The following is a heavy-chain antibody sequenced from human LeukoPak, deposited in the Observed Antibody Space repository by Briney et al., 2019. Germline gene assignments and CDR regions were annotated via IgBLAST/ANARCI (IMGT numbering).Heavy chain of an antibody. CDR1: GFIFSSYT. CDR2: ISSSSSYI. J-gene: IGHJ4*02. D-gene: IGHD1-1*01. Sequence: GGSLRLSCAASGFIFSSYTINWVRQAPGKGPEWVSSISSSSSYIYYADSVKGRFTISRDNARNSLYLQMNSLRAEDTAVYHCARDTLASRTTDYWGQGTLVTVSS. CDR3: ARDTLASRTTDY. V-gene: IGHV3-21*01.